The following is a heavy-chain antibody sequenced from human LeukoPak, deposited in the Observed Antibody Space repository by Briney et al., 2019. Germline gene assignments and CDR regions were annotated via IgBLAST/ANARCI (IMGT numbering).Heavy chain of an antibody. CDR1: GFTFNNYD. D-gene: IGHD5-12*01. V-gene: IGHV3-23*01. CDR3: AKLKRYSGYGENYFDY. Sequence: PGGSLRLSCAASGFTFNNYDMSWVRQAPGKGLESVSGISGSGDDTNYADSVKGRFSISRDNSKDTLYLQMNSLRAEDTAVYYCAKLKRYSGYGENYFDYWGQGTLVTVSS. CDR2: ISGSGDDT. J-gene: IGHJ4*02.